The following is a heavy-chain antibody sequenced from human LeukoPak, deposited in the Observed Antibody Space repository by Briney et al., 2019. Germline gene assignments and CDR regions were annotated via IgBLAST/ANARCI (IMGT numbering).Heavy chain of an antibody. CDR3: ARTNQLWFGGNWFDP. J-gene: IGHJ5*02. CDR1: GFTFSSYE. CDR2: ISSSGSTI. V-gene: IGHV3-48*03. D-gene: IGHD3-10*01. Sequence: GGSLRLSCAASGFTFSSYEMNWVRQAPGKGLEWVSYISSSGSTINYADSVKGRFTISRDNAKNSLYLQMNSLRAEDTAVYYCARTNQLWFGGNWFDPWGQGTLVTVSS.